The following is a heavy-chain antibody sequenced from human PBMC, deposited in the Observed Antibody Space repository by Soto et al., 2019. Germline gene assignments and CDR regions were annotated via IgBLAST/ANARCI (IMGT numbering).Heavy chain of an antibody. CDR2: IYYSGST. V-gene: IGHV4-39*01. CDR1: GDSISSSSYY. J-gene: IGHJ4*02. D-gene: IGHD6-19*01. Sequence: PSETLSLTCTVSGDSISSSSYYWGWIRQPPGKGLEWIGSIYYSGSTYYNPSLKSRVTISVDTSKNQFSLKLSSVTAADTAVYYRARPRAVAGDFDYWGQGTLVTVSS. CDR3: ARPRAVAGDFDY.